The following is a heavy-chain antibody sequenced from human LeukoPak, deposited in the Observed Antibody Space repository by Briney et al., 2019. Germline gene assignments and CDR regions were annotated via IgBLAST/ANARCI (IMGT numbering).Heavy chain of an antibody. Sequence: SETLSLTCAVSGGSVSSSHWWSWVRQPPGKGLEWIGEIYHSGSTNYNPSLKSRVTISVDKSNNQFSLKLSSVTAADTAVYYCARGRGLFTVTTPSMSFDYWGQGTLVTVSS. D-gene: IGHD4-17*01. CDR3: ARGRGLFTVTTPSMSFDY. CDR2: IYHSGST. V-gene: IGHV4-4*02. J-gene: IGHJ4*02. CDR1: GGSVSSSHW.